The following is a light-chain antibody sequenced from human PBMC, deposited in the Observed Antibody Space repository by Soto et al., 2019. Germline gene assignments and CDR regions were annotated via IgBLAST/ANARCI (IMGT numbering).Light chain of an antibody. V-gene: IGKV3-15*01. CDR1: QTVSSN. Sequence: DIVMRQSPATLSVSPGERVSLSCRAGQTVSSNLAWYQQKPGQAPRLLIYGASTRATGLPARFSGSGSGTEFTLTISSLQSEDVAVYFCQQYTRWPLTFGGGTKVEIK. CDR3: QQYTRWPLT. CDR2: GAS. J-gene: IGKJ4*01.